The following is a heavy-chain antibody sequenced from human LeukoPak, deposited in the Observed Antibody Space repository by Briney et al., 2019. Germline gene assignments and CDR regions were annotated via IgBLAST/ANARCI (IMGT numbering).Heavy chain of an antibody. J-gene: IGHJ6*02. CDR3: AKEGGTTMDYAMDV. CDR2: IWYDGSNK. CDR1: GFTFSSYG. Sequence: GGSLRLSCAASGFTFSSYGMRWVRQAPGKGLEWVALIWYDGSNKFYADSVKGRLTISRDNSKNTLYLQMNSLRAEDTAVYYCAKEGGTTMDYAMDVWGQGTTVTVSS. V-gene: IGHV3-33*06. D-gene: IGHD3-10*01.